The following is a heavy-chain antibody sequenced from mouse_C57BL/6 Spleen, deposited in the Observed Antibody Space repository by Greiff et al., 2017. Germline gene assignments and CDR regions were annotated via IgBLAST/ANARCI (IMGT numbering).Heavy chain of an antibody. CDR3: ARGREDYGNYEWYFDV. J-gene: IGHJ1*03. CDR1: GYTFTSYW. Sequence: VQLQQPGAELVKPGASVKMSCKASGYTFTSYWITWVKQRPGQGLEWIGDIYPGSGSTNYNEKFKSKATLTVDTSSSTAYMQLSSLTSEDSAVYYCARGREDYGNYEWYFDVWGTGTTVTVSS. CDR2: IYPGSGST. V-gene: IGHV1-55*01. D-gene: IGHD2-1*01.